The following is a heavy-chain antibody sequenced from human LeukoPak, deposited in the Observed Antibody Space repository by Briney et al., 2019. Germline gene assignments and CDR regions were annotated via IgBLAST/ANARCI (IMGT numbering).Heavy chain of an antibody. D-gene: IGHD2-2*01. J-gene: IGHJ4*02. CDR2: IDSDGTTI. CDR3: ARGLTLLGYCSGTSCLMNY. Sequence: GGSLRLSCAVSGFTLSSYWMHWVRQAPGKGLVWVSRIDSDGTTIDYADSVKGRFTISRDNANNTLYLQMNSLRAVDAGVYYCARGLTLLGYCSGTSCLMNYWGQGTLVTVSS. CDR1: GFTLSSYW. V-gene: IGHV3-74*01.